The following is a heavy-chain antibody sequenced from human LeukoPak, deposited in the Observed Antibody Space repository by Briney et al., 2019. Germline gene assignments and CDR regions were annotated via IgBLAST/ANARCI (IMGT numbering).Heavy chain of an antibody. CDR3: TRGYCSGSSCSDYYYYYGMDV. Sequence: PGGSLRLSCAASGFTFSSYDMHWVRQATGKGLEWVSAIGTAGDTYYPGSVKGRFTISREDAKSSFYLQMNSLRAEDTAVYYCTRGYCSGSSCSDYYYYYGMDVWGQGTTVTVSS. CDR2: IGTAGDT. J-gene: IGHJ6*02. V-gene: IGHV3-13*01. D-gene: IGHD2-2*01. CDR1: GFTFSSYD.